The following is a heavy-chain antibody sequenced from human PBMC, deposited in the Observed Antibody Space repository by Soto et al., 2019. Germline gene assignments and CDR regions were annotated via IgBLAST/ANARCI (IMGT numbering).Heavy chain of an antibody. CDR1: GFTFSSSA. Sequence: PGGSLRLSCAASGFTFSSSAMTWVRQAPGKGLEWVSAISTGGDSTHYADSVKGRFTISRDNSKNTVFLQMKSLRAEDTAVYSCAKGRGLHAFDIWGQGTLVTVSS. D-gene: IGHD3-10*01. J-gene: IGHJ3*02. CDR3: AKGRGLHAFDI. V-gene: IGHV3-23*01. CDR2: ISTGGDST.